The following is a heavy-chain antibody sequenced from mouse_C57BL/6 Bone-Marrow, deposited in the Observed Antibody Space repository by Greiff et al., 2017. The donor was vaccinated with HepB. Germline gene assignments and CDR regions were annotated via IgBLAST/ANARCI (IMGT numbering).Heavy chain of an antibody. Sequence: EVQGVESGGGLVKPGGSLKLSCAASGFTFSSYAMSWVRQTPEKRLEWVATISDGGSYTDYPDNVKGRFTISRDNAQNNLYLQMSHLKSEDTAMYYCARPGSWFAYWGQGTLVTVSA. D-gene: IGHD4-1*01. CDR3: ARPGSWFAY. CDR2: ISDGGSYT. J-gene: IGHJ3*01. V-gene: IGHV5-4*01. CDR1: GFTFSSYA.